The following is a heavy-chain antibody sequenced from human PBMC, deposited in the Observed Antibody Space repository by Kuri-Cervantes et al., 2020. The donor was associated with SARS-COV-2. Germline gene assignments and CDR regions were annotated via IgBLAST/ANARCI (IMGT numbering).Heavy chain of an antibody. Sequence: GESLKISCAASGFTFSGHWIRWVRQAPGKGLVWVSRISSSSSYIYYADSVKGRFTISRDNAKNSLYLQMNSLRAEDTAVYYCARGRHSGRYFDWLSSFDSWGQGTLVTVSS. CDR1: GFTFSGHW. V-gene: IGHV3-21*01. D-gene: IGHD3-9*01. J-gene: IGHJ4*02. CDR3: ARGRHSGRYFDWLSSFDS. CDR2: ISSSSSYI.